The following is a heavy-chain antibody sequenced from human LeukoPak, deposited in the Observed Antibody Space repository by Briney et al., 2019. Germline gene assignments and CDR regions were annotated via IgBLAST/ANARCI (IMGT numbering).Heavy chain of an antibody. CDR1: GFTFSSYA. CDR3: AKSLLWFGEFDNWFDP. D-gene: IGHD3-10*01. CDR2: ISGSGGST. V-gene: IGHV3-23*01. J-gene: IGHJ5*02. Sequence: PGGSLRLSCAASGFTFSSYAMSWVRQAPGKGLEWVSAISGSGGSTCYADSVKGRFTISRDNSKNTLYLQMNSLRAEDTAVYYCAKSLLWFGEFDNWFDPWGQGTLVTVSS.